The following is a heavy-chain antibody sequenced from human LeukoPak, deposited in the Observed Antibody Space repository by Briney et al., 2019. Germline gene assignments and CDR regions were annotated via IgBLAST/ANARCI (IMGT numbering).Heavy chain of an antibody. Sequence: SETLSLTCTVSGGSISPYYWSWIRQPPGKGLEWIGYIYHSGSTYYNPSLKSRVTISVDRSKNQFSLKLSSVTAADTAVYYCARTVYDFWSGYPERYFDYWGQGTLVTVSS. J-gene: IGHJ4*02. V-gene: IGHV4-59*12. CDR3: ARTVYDFWSGYPERYFDY. D-gene: IGHD3-3*01. CDR2: IYHSGST. CDR1: GGSISPYY.